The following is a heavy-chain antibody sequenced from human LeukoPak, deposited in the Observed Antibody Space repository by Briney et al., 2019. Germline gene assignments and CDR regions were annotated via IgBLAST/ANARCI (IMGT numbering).Heavy chain of an antibody. CDR3: ARDWLAAAGTFDY. CDR2: ISSSSSYT. D-gene: IGHD6-13*01. J-gene: IGHJ4*02. V-gene: IGHV3-11*05. Sequence: GGSLRLSCAASGFTFSDYYMSWIRQAPGKGLEWVSYISSSSSYTNYADSVKGRFTISRDNAKNSLYLQMNSLRAEDTPVYYCARDWLAAAGTFDYWGQGTLVTVSS. CDR1: GFTFSDYY.